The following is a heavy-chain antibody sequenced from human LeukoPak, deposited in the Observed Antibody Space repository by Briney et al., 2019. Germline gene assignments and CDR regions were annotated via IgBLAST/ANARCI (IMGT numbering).Heavy chain of an antibody. CDR1: GFTLSSYS. J-gene: IGHJ4*02. D-gene: IGHD3-3*01. CDR2: ISGSGGST. Sequence: GGSLRLSCAASGFTLSSYSMNWVRQAPGKGLEWVSAISGSGGSTYYADSVKGRFAISRDNSKNTLYLQMNSLRAEDTAVYYCAKRNYDFWSGYYRRAENHFDYWGQGTLVTVSS. V-gene: IGHV3-23*01. CDR3: AKRNYDFWSGYYRRAENHFDY.